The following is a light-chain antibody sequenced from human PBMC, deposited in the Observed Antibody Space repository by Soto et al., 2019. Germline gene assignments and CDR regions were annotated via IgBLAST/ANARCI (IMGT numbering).Light chain of an antibody. J-gene: IGLJ1*01. CDR3: CSYAGTYKV. Sequence: QSVLTQPRSVSGSPGQSVTISCTGASSDVGAYNYVSWYQQNPGKALKLIIYDVTKRPSGVPDRFSGSKSGNTASLTISGLQADDEADYYCCSYAGTYKVFGTGTKVTVL. V-gene: IGLV2-11*01. CDR2: DVT. CDR1: SSDVGAYNY.